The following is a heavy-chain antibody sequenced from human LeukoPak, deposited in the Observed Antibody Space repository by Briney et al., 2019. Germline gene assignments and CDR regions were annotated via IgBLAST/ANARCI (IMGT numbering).Heavy chain of an antibody. Sequence: SETLSLTCAVYGGSFSGYYWGWIRQPPGKGLAWIGSIFYSGITYYNPSLQSRVTISVDASKSQFSLHLSSVTAADTALYYCARIIVVTSTDYFDSWGQGTLVTVSS. J-gene: IGHJ4*02. V-gene: IGHV4-34*12. CDR3: ARIIVVTSTDYFDS. CDR1: GGSFSGYY. CDR2: IFYSGIT. D-gene: IGHD2/OR15-2a*01.